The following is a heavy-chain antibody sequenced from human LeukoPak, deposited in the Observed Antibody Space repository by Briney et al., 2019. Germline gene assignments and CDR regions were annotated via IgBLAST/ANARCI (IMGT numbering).Heavy chain of an antibody. J-gene: IGHJ4*02. V-gene: IGHV1-69*05. Sequence: SVKVSCKASGGTFNNYTISWVRQAPGQGLEWMGRIIPIFGTADYAQKFQGRVTVTTDEYTSTAYMELSRLRSEDTAVYYCARSGSYPNYYFDYWGQGTLVTVSS. CDR1: GGTFNNYT. D-gene: IGHD1-26*01. CDR2: IIPIFGTA. CDR3: ARSGSYPNYYFDY.